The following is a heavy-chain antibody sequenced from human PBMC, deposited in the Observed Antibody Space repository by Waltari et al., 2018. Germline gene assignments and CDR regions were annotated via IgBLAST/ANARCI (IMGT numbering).Heavy chain of an antibody. CDR2: INSDGSST. CDR3: ARDLYYYDSSGYYSNDAFDI. CDR1: GFTFSSYW. V-gene: IGHV3-74*01. Sequence: EVQLVESGGGLVQPGGSLRLSCAASGFTFSSYWMHWVRQAPGKGLVWVSRINSDGSSTSYADSVKGRFTISRDNAKNTLYLQMNSLRAEDTAVYYCARDLYYYDSSGYYSNDAFDIWGQGTMVTVSS. D-gene: IGHD3-22*01. J-gene: IGHJ3*02.